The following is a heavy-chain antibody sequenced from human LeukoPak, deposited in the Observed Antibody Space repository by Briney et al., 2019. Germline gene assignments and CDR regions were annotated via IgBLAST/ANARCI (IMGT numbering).Heavy chain of an antibody. CDR2: TYNGGST. CDR1: GGSVSSSIYH. Sequence: SETLSLTCTVSGGSVSSSIYHWFWIRQPPGKGLEWIGFTYNGGSTYYNPSLRSRVTISVDMAKNQFSLKVMSVTAADTAVYYCVRGHGGYWGQGTLVTVSS. J-gene: IGHJ4*02. V-gene: IGHV4-61*01. CDR3: VRGHGGY.